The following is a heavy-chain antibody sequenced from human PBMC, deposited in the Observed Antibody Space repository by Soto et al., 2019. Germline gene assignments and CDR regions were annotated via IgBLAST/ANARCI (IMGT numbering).Heavy chain of an antibody. CDR2: IYPGDSDT. D-gene: IGHD2-8*01. CDR1: GYSFTSYW. J-gene: IGHJ3*02. V-gene: IGHV5-51*01. CDR3: ARLRPYCTNGVCDDTAFDI. Sequence: PGESLKISCKGSGYSFTSYWIGWVRQMPGKGLEWMGIIYPGDSDTRYSPSFQGQVTISADKSISTAYLQWSSLKASDTAMYYCARLRPYCTNGVCDDTAFDIWGQGTMVTVSS.